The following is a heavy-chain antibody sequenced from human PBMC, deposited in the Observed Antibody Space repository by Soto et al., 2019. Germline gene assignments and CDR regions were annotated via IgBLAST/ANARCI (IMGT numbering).Heavy chain of an antibody. CDR3: ARGDIAAAGFSTFDY. CDR2: INPSGGST. D-gene: IGHD6-13*01. CDR1: GYTFTSYY. Sequence: ASVKVSCKASGYTFTSYYTHWVRQAPGQGLEWMGIINPSGGSTSYAQKFQGRVTMTRDTSTSTVYMELSSLSSEDTAVYYCARGDIAAAGFSTFDYWGQGTLVTVSS. V-gene: IGHV1-46*03. J-gene: IGHJ4*02.